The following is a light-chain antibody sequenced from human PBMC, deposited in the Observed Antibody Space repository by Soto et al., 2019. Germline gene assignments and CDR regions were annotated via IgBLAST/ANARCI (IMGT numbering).Light chain of an antibody. CDR1: QSISSW. Sequence: DIQMTQSPSTLSASVGDRVTITCRASQSISSWLAWYQQKPGKAPKLLIYKASSLESGVPSRFSGSGSGTEFTLTISSLQPDYFATYYCQQYNSYSPYTFGQGTKLEIK. CDR2: KAS. CDR3: QQYNSYSPYT. V-gene: IGKV1-5*03. J-gene: IGKJ2*01.